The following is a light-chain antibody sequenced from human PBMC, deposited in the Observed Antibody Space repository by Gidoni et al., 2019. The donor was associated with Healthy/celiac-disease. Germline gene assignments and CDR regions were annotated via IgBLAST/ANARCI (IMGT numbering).Light chain of an antibody. V-gene: IGLV2-14*01. CDR3: SSYTSSSTYV. CDR1: RSDVGSYNY. Sequence: QSALTQPASVSGSPGQSITISCTGTRSDVGSYNYVSWYQQHPGKAPKLMNYEVSNRPSGVSKRFSGSKAGNTASLTSSGLQAEDEADYYCSSYTSSSTYVFGAGTKVTVL. CDR2: EVS. J-gene: IGLJ1*01.